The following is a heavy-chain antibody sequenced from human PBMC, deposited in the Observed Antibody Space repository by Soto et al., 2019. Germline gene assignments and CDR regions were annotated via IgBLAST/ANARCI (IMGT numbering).Heavy chain of an antibody. J-gene: IGHJ5*02. CDR3: ARVRVAAAGRGPYNWFDP. V-gene: IGHV1-69*13. CDR2: IIPIFGTA. D-gene: IGHD6-13*01. Sequence: GASVKVSCKASGGTFSSYAISWVRQAPGQGLEWMGGIIPIFGTANYAQKFQGRVTITADESTSTAYMELSSLRSEDTAVYYCARVRVAAAGRGPYNWFDPWGQGTLVTVS. CDR1: GGTFSSYA.